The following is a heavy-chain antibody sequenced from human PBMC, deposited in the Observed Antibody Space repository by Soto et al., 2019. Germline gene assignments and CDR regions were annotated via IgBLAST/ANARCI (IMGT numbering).Heavy chain of an antibody. D-gene: IGHD2-15*01. CDR2: VSAGGTSA. Sequence: EVQLLESGGGLVQPGGSLRLSCAASGFTFSSYAMGWVRQAPGKGLEWVSAVSAGGTSAYYVASVEGRFTISRDNSKNTLDLQINSLRVEDTARYYCADRCSGGRCSPVDNWGQGALVTVAS. CDR3: ADRCSGGRCSPVDN. V-gene: IGHV3-23*01. CDR1: GFTFSSYA. J-gene: IGHJ4*02.